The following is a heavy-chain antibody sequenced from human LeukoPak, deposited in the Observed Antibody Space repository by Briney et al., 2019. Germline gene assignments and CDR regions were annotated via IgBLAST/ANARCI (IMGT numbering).Heavy chain of an antibody. V-gene: IGHV6-1*01. CDR3: ARDAGARTGHDYSFDY. CDR1: GDSFSSNNAA. J-gene: IGHJ4*02. D-gene: IGHD5-12*01. CDR2: TYYRSEWYS. Sequence: SQTLSLTCAISGDSFSSNNAAWNWIRQSPSRGLEWLGRTYYRSEWYSDYAVSVKSRISISPDTSKNQFYLQLNSVTPEDTAVYYCARDAGARTGHDYSFDYWGQGTLVTVSS.